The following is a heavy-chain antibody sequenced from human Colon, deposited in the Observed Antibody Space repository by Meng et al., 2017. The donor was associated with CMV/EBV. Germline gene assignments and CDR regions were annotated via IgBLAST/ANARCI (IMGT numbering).Heavy chain of an antibody. CDR1: GYTFTGYF. CDR3: ATVSGGDFDY. V-gene: IGHV1-2*02. CDR2: INPNSGGT. J-gene: IGHJ4*02. Sequence: QGRGVQSGAEVKRAGASVKGSCKASGYTFTGYFMYWVRQAPGQGLEWMGSINPNSGGTNYAQKFQGRVTMTRDTSINTAYMELSRLRSDDTAVYYCATVSGGDFDYWGQGTLVTVSS. D-gene: IGHD1-26*01.